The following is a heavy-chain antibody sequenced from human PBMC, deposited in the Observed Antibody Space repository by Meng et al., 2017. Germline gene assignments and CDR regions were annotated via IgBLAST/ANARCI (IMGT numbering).Heavy chain of an antibody. Sequence: QVPRQESGPGLVRPSENLSLTCTVSGGSVRSGSYYWSWIRQPPGKGLEWIGYIYYSGSTNYNPSLKSRVTISVDTSKNQFSLKLSSVTAADTAVYYCARGYSYVEAGGYYFDYWGQGTLVTVSS. J-gene: IGHJ4*02. V-gene: IGHV4-61*01. D-gene: IGHD5-18*01. CDR3: ARGYSYVEAGGYYFDY. CDR1: GGSVRSGSYY. CDR2: IYYSGST.